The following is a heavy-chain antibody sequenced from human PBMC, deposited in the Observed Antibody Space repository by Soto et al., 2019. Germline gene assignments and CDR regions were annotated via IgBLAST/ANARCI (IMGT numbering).Heavy chain of an antibody. Sequence: GGSLRLSCTASGFTFGDYAMSWFRQAPGKGLEWVGFIRSKAYGGTTEYAASVKGRFTISRDDSKSIAYLQMNSLKTEDTAVYYCTRDPLDDTIFGVVSDAFDIWGQGTMVTVSS. D-gene: IGHD3-3*01. V-gene: IGHV3-49*03. CDR2: IRSKAYGGTT. J-gene: IGHJ3*02. CDR1: GFTFGDYA. CDR3: TRDPLDDTIFGVVSDAFDI.